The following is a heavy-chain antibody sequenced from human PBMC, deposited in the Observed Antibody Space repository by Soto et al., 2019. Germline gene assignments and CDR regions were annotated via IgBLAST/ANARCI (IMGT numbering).Heavy chain of an antibody. V-gene: IGHV4-30-4*01. J-gene: IGHJ4*02. CDR3: ASGITILRFDY. CDR2: IHYSGSV. Sequence: PSETLSITCTVSGGSISSEYYHWTWIRQAPGKGLEWIGYIHYSGSVHYNPSLQSRLTMSVDTSKNLFSLKLSSVTAADTAVYYCASGITILRFDYWGQGTLVTVSS. CDR1: GGSISSEYYH. D-gene: IGHD3-3*01.